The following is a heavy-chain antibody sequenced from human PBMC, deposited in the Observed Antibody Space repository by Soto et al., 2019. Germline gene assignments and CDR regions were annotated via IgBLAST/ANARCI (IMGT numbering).Heavy chain of an antibody. CDR1: GFTFNNSA. Sequence: GGSLRLSCVTSGFTFNNSAISWVRQAPGKGLEWVSPISGSGGSTYYADSVKGRFTISRDNSKNTLYLQMNSLRAEDTAVYYCAKGGSIVVVTAMVYWGQGTLVTVSS. J-gene: IGHJ4*02. CDR2: ISGSGGST. CDR3: AKGGSIVVVTAMVY. V-gene: IGHV3-23*01. D-gene: IGHD2-21*02.